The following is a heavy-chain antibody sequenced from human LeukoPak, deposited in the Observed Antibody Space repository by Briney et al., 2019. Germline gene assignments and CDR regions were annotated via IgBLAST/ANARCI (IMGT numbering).Heavy chain of an antibody. CDR3: ARDIYDSSGQRFDI. CDR1: GGSISSYY. V-gene: IGHV4-59*01. D-gene: IGHD3-22*01. Sequence: SETLTLTCTVSGGSISSYYWSWIRQPPGKGLEWIGYIYYSGGTNYNPSLKSRVTISVDTSKNQFSLKLSSVTAADTAVYYCARDIYDSSGQRFDIWGQGTMVTVSS. J-gene: IGHJ3*02. CDR2: IYYSGGT.